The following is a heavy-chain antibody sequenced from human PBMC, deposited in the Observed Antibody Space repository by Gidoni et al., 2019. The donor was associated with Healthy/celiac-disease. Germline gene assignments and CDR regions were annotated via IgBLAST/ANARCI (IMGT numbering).Heavy chain of an antibody. V-gene: IGHV3-48*02. CDR1: RLNLRSYS. J-gene: IGHJ3*02. Sequence: EVQLVESGAGLVQPGGYRRPSFAASRLNLRSYSMHWVRQAPGQGLEWVSYISSSSSTRYYADSVKGRFNISRDNAKNSLYLQMNSLRDEDTAVYYCAREWRSYKNFGAFDIWGQGTMVTVSS. D-gene: IGHD1-26*01. CDR2: ISSSSSTR. CDR3: AREWRSYKNFGAFDI.